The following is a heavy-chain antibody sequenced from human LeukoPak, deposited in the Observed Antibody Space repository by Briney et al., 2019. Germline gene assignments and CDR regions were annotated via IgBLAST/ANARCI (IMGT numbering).Heavy chain of an antibody. CDR3: ARGTLKAAATDFDY. Sequence: GGPLRLSCAASGFTFEDYGMSWVRQAPGKGLDWVSGINWNGGSTGYADSVKGRFTISRDNAKNSLYLQMNSLRAEDTALYYCARGTLKAAATDFDYWGQGTLVTVSS. D-gene: IGHD6-13*01. V-gene: IGHV3-20*04. CDR1: GFTFEDYG. J-gene: IGHJ4*02. CDR2: INWNGGST.